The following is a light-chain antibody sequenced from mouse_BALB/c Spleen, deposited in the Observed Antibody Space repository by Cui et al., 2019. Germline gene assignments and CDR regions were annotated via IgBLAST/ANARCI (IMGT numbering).Light chain of an antibody. V-gene: IGKV1-122*01. Sequence: DALMTQILLSLPVSLRDQASISCRSSQSLENSNGNTYLNWYLQKPGQSPQLLIYRVSNRFSGVRDRFSGSGSGTDFTLKISRVEAEDVGVYFCLQVTHVPLTFGAGTKLELK. CDR1: QSLENSNGNTY. CDR2: RVS. CDR3: LQVTHVPLT. J-gene: IGKJ5*01.